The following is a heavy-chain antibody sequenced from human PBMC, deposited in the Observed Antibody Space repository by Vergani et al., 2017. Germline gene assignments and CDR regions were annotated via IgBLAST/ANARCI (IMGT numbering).Heavy chain of an antibody. J-gene: IGHJ6*03. CDR3: ARGRRVGATNFYYYYYMDV. Sequence: VQLVESGAEVKKPGSSVKVSCKASGGTFSSYAISWVRQAPGQGLEWMGGIIPIFGTANYAQKFQGRVTITADESTSTAYMELSSLRSEDTAVYYCARGRRVGATNFYYYYYMDVWGKGTTVTVSS. V-gene: IGHV1-69*01. CDR1: GGTFSSYA. D-gene: IGHD1-26*01. CDR2: IIPIFGTA.